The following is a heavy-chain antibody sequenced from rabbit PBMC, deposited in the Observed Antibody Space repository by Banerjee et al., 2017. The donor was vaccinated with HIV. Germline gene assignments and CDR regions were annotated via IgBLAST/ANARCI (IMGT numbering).Heavy chain of an antibody. D-gene: IGHD2-1*01. V-gene: IGHV1S47*01. J-gene: IGHJ4*01. CDR1: GFDLSSNV. Sequence: QEQLEESGGGLVRPEGSLTLTCKASGFDLSSNVMNWVRQAPGKGLEWIGCIYSGSGRTYYASWAKGRFSISRSTSLNTVTLQMTSLTAADTATYFCARDPSVDDYGDSLYYFDLWGQGTLVTVS. CDR3: ARDPSVDDYGDSLYYFDL. CDR2: IYSGSGRT.